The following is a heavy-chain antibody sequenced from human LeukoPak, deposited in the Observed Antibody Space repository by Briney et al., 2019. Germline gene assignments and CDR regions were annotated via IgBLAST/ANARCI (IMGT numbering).Heavy chain of an antibody. CDR1: GYTFTSYG. CDR2: ISAYNGNT. D-gene: IGHD2-2*01. J-gene: IGHJ6*03. V-gene: IGHV1-18*01. CDR3: AREVPPAPYYYYYYMDV. Sequence: EASVKVSCKASGYTFTSYGISWVRQAPGQGLEWMGWISAYNGNTNYAQKLQGRVTMTTDTSTSTAYMELRSLRSDDTAVYYCAREVPPAPYYYYYYMDVWGKGTTVTVSS.